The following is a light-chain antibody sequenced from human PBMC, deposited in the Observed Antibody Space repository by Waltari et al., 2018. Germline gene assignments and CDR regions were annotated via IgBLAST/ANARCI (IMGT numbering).Light chain of an antibody. V-gene: IGLV1-51*01. Sequence: QSVLTQPPSVSAAPGQKVTLSCSGTGSNIGNNFVSWYQQLPGTAPKLLIYDNNNRPSGIPDRVPGAKSGTSATLGITGLQTGDEADYYCGTWDTDLSVVFGGGTKLTVL. CDR1: GSNIGNNF. CDR3: GTWDTDLSVV. J-gene: IGLJ2*01. CDR2: DNN.